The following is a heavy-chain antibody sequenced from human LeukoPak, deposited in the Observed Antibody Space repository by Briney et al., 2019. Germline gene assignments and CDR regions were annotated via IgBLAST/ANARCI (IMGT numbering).Heavy chain of an antibody. CDR1: GYTFTSYG. J-gene: IGHJ4*02. V-gene: IGHV1-18*01. CDR3: ARHVRGPGIAVAGGSSGEDYFDY. Sequence: ASVKVSCKASGYTFTSYGISWVRQAPGQGLEWMGWISAYNGNTNYAQKLQGRVTMTTDTSTSTAYMELRSLRSDDTAVYYCARHVRGPGIAVAGGSSGEDYFDYWGQGTLVTVSS. D-gene: IGHD6-19*01. CDR2: ISAYNGNT.